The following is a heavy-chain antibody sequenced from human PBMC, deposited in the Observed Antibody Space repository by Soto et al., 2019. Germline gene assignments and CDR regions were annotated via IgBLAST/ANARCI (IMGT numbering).Heavy chain of an antibody. CDR3: ATSVGIAPTGEDGMDV. Sequence: QVQLVQSGAEVKKTGSSVKVSCKASGGTFSIYGFSWVRQAPGQGPEWIGGIIPILTTPNYAQKFMGIVTIVADESTTTVYMELSSLKFEDTAVYYCATSVGIAPTGEDGMDVWGQGTAVTVSS. V-gene: IGHV1-69*01. J-gene: IGHJ6*02. D-gene: IGHD2-8*02. CDR1: GGTFSIYG. CDR2: IIPILTTP.